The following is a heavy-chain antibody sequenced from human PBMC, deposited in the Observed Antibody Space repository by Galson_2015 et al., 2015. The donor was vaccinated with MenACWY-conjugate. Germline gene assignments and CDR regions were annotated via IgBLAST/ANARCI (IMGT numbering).Heavy chain of an antibody. CDR2: INSDGSST. J-gene: IGHJ4*02. Sequence: SLRLSCAASGFTFSSYWMHWVRQASGKGLVWVSLINSDGSSTSYADSVKGRFTISRDNAKNTLYLQMNSLRAEDTAVYYCAVYCSSTRCYGASGGYWGQGTLVTVSS. V-gene: IGHV3-74*01. CDR3: AVYCSSTRCYGASGGY. CDR1: GFTFSSYW. D-gene: IGHD2-2*01.